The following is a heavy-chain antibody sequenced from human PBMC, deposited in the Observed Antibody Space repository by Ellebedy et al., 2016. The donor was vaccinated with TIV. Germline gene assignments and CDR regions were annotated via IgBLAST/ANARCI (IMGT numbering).Heavy chain of an antibody. CDR1: GYTFTSYG. V-gene: IGHV1-18*01. CDR3: ARAASQTSRPYYYYYYGMDV. D-gene: IGHD6-6*01. CDR2: ISAYNGNT. Sequence: ASVKVSXKASGYTFTSYGISWVRQAPGQGLEWMGWISAYNGNTNYAQKLQGRVTMTTDTSTSTAYMELRSLRSEDTAVYYCARAASQTSRPYYYYYYGMDVWGQGTTVTVSS. J-gene: IGHJ6*02.